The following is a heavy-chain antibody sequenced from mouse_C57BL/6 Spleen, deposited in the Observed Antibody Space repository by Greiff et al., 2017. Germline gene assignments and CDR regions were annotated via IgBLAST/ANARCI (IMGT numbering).Heavy chain of an antibody. CDR3: TRSPLSVGAMDY. J-gene: IGHJ4*01. CDR1: GYTFTSYW. D-gene: IGHD1-1*01. CDR2: IYPGNSDT. Sequence: VQLQQSGTVLARPGASVKMSCKTSGYTFTSYWMHWVKQRPGQGLEWIGAIYPGNSDTSYNQKFKGKAKLTAVTSASTAYMELSSLTNEDSAVYYCTRSPLSVGAMDYWGQGTSVTVSS. V-gene: IGHV1-5*01.